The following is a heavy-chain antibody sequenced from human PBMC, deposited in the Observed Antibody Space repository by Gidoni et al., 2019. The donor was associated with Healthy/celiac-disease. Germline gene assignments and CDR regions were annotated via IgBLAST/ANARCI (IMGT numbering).Heavy chain of an antibody. D-gene: IGHD3-22*01. CDR2: IYTGDSDT. CDR1: GYSFTSYW. CDR3: ARRRLGYYDSSDDAFDI. Sequence: EVQLVQSGAEVKKPGETLKISCKGSGYSFTSYWIIYTGDSDTRYSPSFQGQVTISADKSISTAYLQWSSLKASDTTMYYCARRRLGYYDSSDDAFDIWGQGTMVTVSS. J-gene: IGHJ3*02. V-gene: IGHV5-51*01.